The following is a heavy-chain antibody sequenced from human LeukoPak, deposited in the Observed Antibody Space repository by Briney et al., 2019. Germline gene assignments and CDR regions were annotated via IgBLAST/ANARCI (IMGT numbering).Heavy chain of an antibody. V-gene: IGHV4-39*01. CDR1: GGSISSSSYY. Sequence: SETLSLTCTVSGGSISSSSYYWGWIRQPPGKGLEWIVSIYYSGSTYYNPSLKSRVTISVDTSKNQFSLKLSSVTAADTAVYYCARSRRGPFTMIVVVPDYWGQGTLVTVSS. CDR2: IYYSGST. D-gene: IGHD3-22*01. CDR3: ARSRRGPFTMIVVVPDY. J-gene: IGHJ4*02.